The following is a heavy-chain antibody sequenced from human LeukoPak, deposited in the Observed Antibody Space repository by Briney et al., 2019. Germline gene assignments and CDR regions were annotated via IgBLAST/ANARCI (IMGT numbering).Heavy chain of an antibody. Sequence: PSETLSLTCTVSGGSISSYDWSWIRQPPGKGLEGIGYIYYSGSTNYNPSLTRGGTISVDTSKTPFSLKLRSVTAADTAVYYCARGAVTAIPGDIWGPGTLVTVSS. CDR3: ARGAVTAIPGDI. V-gene: IGHV4-59*01. CDR2: IYYSGST. CDR1: GGSISSYD. D-gene: IGHD2-21*02. J-gene: IGHJ3*02.